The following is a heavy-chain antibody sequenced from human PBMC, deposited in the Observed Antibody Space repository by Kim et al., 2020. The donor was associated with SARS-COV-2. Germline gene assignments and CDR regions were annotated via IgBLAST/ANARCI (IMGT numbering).Heavy chain of an antibody. Sequence: GGSLRLSCAASGFTVSSNYMSWVRQAPGKGLEWVSVIYSVGSTYYADSVKGRFTISRHNSKNTLYLQMNSLRAEDTAVYYCARIRTLYYDSSGYYQNGGPVVGGGRSDWGQGTLVTVSS. J-gene: IGHJ4*02. CDR3: ARIRTLYYDSSGYYQNGGPVVGGGRSD. V-gene: IGHV3-53*04. D-gene: IGHD3-22*01. CDR1: GFTVSSNY. CDR2: IYSVGST.